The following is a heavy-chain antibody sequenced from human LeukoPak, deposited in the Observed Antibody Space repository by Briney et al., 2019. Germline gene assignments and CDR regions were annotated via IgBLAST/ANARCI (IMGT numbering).Heavy chain of an antibody. CDR3: AKMRAYSSSWFDY. D-gene: IGHD6-13*01. J-gene: IGHJ4*02. Sequence: GGSLRLSCAASGFTFSSYSMNWVRQAPGKGLEWVSSISSSSSYIYYADSVKGRFTISRDNAKNSLYLQMNSLRAEDTAVYYCAKMRAYSSSWFDYWGQGTLVTVSS. CDR2: ISSSSSYI. V-gene: IGHV3-21*04. CDR1: GFTFSSYS.